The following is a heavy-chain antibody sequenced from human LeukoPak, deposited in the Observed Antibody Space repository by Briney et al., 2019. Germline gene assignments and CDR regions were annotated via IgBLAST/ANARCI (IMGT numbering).Heavy chain of an antibody. CDR2: ISYDGSNK. J-gene: IGHJ1*01. Sequence: PGGSLRLSCAASGFTFSSYAMHWVRQAPGKGLEWVAVISYDGSNKYYADSVKGRFTISRDNSKNTLYLQMNSLRAEDTAVYYCARDPVAAAGPNVEYFQRWGQGTLVTVSS. CDR3: ARDPVAAAGPNVEYFQR. CDR1: GFTFSSYA. D-gene: IGHD6-13*01. V-gene: IGHV3-30-3*01.